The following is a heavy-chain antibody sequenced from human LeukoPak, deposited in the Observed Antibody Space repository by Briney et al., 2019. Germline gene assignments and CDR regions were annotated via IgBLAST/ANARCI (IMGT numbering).Heavy chain of an antibody. CDR2: ISAYNGNT. Sequence: ASVKVSCKASGYIFTDYYMHWVRQAPGQGLEWMGWISAYNGNTNYAQKLQGRVTMTTDTSTSTAYMELRSLRSDDTAVYYCARVEYSYGYSAYWGQGTLVTVSS. D-gene: IGHD5-18*01. CDR1: GYIFTDYY. V-gene: IGHV1-18*04. CDR3: ARVEYSYGYSAY. J-gene: IGHJ4*02.